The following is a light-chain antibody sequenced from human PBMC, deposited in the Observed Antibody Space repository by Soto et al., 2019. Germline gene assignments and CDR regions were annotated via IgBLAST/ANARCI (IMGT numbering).Light chain of an antibody. CDR1: QTISSW. V-gene: IGKV1-5*01. Sequence: DIQMTQSPSTLSGSVGDRVTITCRASQTISSWLAWYQQKPGKAPKLLIYAASTLQSGVPSRFSGSGSGTHFILTINNLQPEDFATYYCQQFNSLFGQGTRLEIK. CDR2: AAS. CDR3: QQFNSL. J-gene: IGKJ5*01.